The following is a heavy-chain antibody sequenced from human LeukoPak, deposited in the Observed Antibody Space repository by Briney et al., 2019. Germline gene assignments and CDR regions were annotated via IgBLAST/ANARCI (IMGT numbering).Heavy chain of an antibody. CDR3: ARGALKDYYFDY. V-gene: IGHV1-2*02. D-gene: IGHD3-16*01. Sequence: GASVKVSCKASGGTFSSYAISWVRQAPGQGLEWMGWINPNSGGTNYAQKFQGRVTMTRDTSISTAYMELSRLRSDDTAVYYCARGALKDYYFDYWGQGTLVTVSS. CDR2: INPNSGGT. J-gene: IGHJ4*02. CDR1: GGTFSSYA.